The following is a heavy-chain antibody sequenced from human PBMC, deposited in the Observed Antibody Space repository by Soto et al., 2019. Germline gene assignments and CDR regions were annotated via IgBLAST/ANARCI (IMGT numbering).Heavy chain of an antibody. Sequence: PGGSLRLSCNWSGFAVRDYEMNWVRQAPGKGLEWVAYISSGAFTIYYADSVRGRFTVSRDNAKNSLYLQMNSLRDEDAAVYYCARTSSIATVHYYGMDVWGQATTVT. CDR1: GFAVRDYE. CDR3: ARTSSIATVHYYGMDV. V-gene: IGHV3-48*03. D-gene: IGHD3-3*01. CDR2: ISSGAFTI. J-gene: IGHJ6*01.